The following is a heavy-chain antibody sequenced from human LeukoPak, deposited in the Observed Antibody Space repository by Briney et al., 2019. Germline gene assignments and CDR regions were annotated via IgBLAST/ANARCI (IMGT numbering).Heavy chain of an antibody. CDR1: GDSISSYF. V-gene: IGHV4-4*07. CDR3: ARGPPPDFDY. Sequence: SETLSLTCTVSGDSISSYFWSWIRQPAGKGLEWIGRIHPSGSTNYNPSLKSRVTLSVDTSKNQFSLKLSSVTAADTAVYYCARGPPPDFDYWGRGTLVTVSS. J-gene: IGHJ4*02. CDR2: IHPSGST.